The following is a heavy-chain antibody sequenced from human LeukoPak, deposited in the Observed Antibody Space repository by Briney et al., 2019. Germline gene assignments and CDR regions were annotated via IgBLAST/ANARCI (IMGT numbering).Heavy chain of an antibody. D-gene: IGHD3-10*01. Sequence: ESVKISCKGSGYRFTSYWIGWVHQMPGKGLEWMGIIYPGDSDTRYSPSFQGQVTISADKSISTAYLQWSSLKASDTAMYYCARLPSMVRGVIGFDYWGQGTLVSVSS. J-gene: IGHJ4*02. CDR3: ARLPSMVRGVIGFDY. CDR2: IYPGDSDT. V-gene: IGHV5-51*07. CDR1: GYRFTSYW.